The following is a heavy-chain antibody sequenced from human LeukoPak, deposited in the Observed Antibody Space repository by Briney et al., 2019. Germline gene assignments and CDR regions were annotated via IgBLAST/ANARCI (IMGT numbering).Heavy chain of an antibody. D-gene: IGHD6-19*01. Sequence: SETPSLTCTVSGGSISSYYRSWIRQPPGKGLEWIGYIYYSGSTNYNPSLKSRVTISVDTSKNQFSLKLSSVTAADTAVYYCARVAAPDAFDIWGQGTMVTVSS. CDR3: ARVAAPDAFDI. CDR1: GGSISSYY. J-gene: IGHJ3*02. CDR2: IYYSGST. V-gene: IGHV4-59*01.